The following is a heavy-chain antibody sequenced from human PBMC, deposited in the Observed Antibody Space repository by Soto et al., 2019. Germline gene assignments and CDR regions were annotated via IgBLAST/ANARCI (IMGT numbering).Heavy chain of an antibody. CDR2: IYYSGST. CDR1: GGSVSSGSYY. CDR3: ARDGVTGTGFDP. Sequence: SETLSLTCTVSGGSVSSGSYYWSWIRQPPGKGPEWIGYIYYSGSTNYNPSLKSRVTISVDTSKNQFSLKLSSVTAADTAVYYCARDGVTGTGFDPWGQGALVTVSS. J-gene: IGHJ5*02. V-gene: IGHV4-61*01. D-gene: IGHD1-20*01.